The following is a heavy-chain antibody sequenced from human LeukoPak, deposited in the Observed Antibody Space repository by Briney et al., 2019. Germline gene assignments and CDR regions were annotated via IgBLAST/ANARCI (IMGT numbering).Heavy chain of an antibody. D-gene: IGHD3-3*01. CDR3: ARETYDFWSGYPLDAFDI. CDR1: GGSISSYY. V-gene: IGHV4-59*01. Sequence: PSETLSLTCTVSGGSISSYYWSWIRQPPGKGLEWIGYIYYSGSTNYNPSLKSRVTISVDTSKNQFSLKLSSVTAADTAVYYCARETYDFWSGYPLDAFDIWGQGTMVTVSS. J-gene: IGHJ3*02. CDR2: IYYSGST.